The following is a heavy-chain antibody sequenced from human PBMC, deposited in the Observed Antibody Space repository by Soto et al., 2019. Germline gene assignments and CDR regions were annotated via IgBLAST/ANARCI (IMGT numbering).Heavy chain of an antibody. J-gene: IGHJ5*02. D-gene: IGHD3-22*01. CDR1: GFTFDDYA. Sequence: EVQLVGSGGGLVQPGRSLRLSCAASGFTFDDYAMHWVRQAPGKGLEWVSGIRWNSGSIGYADSVKGRFTISRDNAKNSLYLQMNSLRAEDTALYYCAKGSLRPPTWNNWFDPWGQGTLVTVSS. CDR2: IRWNSGSI. V-gene: IGHV3-9*01. CDR3: AKGSLRPPTWNNWFDP.